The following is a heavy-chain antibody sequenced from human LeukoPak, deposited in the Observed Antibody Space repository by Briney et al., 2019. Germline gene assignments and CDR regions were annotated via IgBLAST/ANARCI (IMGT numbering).Heavy chain of an antibody. CDR1: GFTFSSYS. CDR3: ARPYYDILTGYYPRSYYFDY. Sequence: GGSLRLSCAASGFTFSSYSMNWVRQASGKGLEWVSSISSSSSYIYYADSVKGRFTISRDNAKNSLYLQMNSLRAEDTAVYYCARPYYDILTGYYPRSYYFDYWGQGTLVTVSS. J-gene: IGHJ4*02. CDR2: ISSSSSYI. D-gene: IGHD3-9*01. V-gene: IGHV3-21*01.